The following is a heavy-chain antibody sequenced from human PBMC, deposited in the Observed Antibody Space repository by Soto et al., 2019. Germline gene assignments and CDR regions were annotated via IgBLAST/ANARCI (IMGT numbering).Heavy chain of an antibody. CDR2: IYHTGNA. V-gene: IGHV4-39*01. CDR1: GDSISNSRFY. D-gene: IGHD3-22*01. J-gene: IGHJ5*02. CDR3: ARDYFDSSDYTTNWFDP. Sequence: PSETLSLTCSVSGDSISNSRFYWAWIGQRPGEGLEWIGSIYHTGNAYYNPSLKSRVTIFVDTSKNQFSLKLTSVTAADTALYYCARDYFDSSDYTTNWFDPWGQGTLVTVSS.